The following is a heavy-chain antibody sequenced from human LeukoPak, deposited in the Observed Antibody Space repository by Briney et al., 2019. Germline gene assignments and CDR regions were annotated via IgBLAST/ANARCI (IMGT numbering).Heavy chain of an antibody. Sequence: GRSLRLSCGASGFSFSTYGMHWVRQAPGKGLEWVSSVFHDGTNTHYGDSVKGRFTVSRDNSKNTLYLQMNSLRAEDTAVYYCATSPYYYDSSGTGQWGQGTLVTVSS. CDR2: VFHDGTNT. D-gene: IGHD3-22*01. CDR3: ATSPYYYDSSGTGQ. V-gene: IGHV3-33*01. CDR1: GFSFSTYG. J-gene: IGHJ4*02.